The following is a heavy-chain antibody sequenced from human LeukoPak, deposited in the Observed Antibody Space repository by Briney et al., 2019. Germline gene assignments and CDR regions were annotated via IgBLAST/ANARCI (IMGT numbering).Heavy chain of an antibody. CDR2: IYHSGTT. J-gene: IGHJ3*02. CDR3: ARDQWLLRGGDHDAFDI. V-gene: IGHV4-4*02. CDR1: GGSINTNNW. Sequence: SGTLSLTCAVSGGSINTNNWWSWVRRPPGKGLEWIGEIYHSGTTNYNPSLKSRVTISVDKSKNQFSLKLSSVTAADTAMYYCARDQWLLRGGDHDAFDIWGQGTMVTVSS. D-gene: IGHD3-22*01.